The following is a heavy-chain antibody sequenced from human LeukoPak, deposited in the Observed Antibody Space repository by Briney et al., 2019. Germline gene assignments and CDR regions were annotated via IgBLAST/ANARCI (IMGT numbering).Heavy chain of an antibody. CDR2: ISHSGST. V-gene: IGHV4-34*01. J-gene: IGHJ3*02. CDR3: ARSANAFDI. CDR1: GGSVSGYY. Sequence: SETLSLTCAVSGGSVSGYYWSWIRQPPGKGPEWIGKISHSGSTDYNPSLKSRVTISVDTSTNQFSLNLSSVTAADTAVYYCARSANAFDIWGQGTMVTVSS.